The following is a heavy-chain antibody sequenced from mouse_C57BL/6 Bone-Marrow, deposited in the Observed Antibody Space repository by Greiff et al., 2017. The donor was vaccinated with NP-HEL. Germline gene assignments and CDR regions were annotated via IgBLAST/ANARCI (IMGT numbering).Heavy chain of an antibody. CDR2: IYPGCGNT. CDR1: GYTFTDYY. CDR3: ARNHDGYYTSFAY. J-gene: IGHJ3*01. V-gene: IGHV1-84*01. Sequence: VQVVESGPELVKPGASVKISCKASGYTFTDYYINWVKQRPGQGLEWIGWIYPGCGNTKYNEKFKGKATLTVDTSSSTAYMQLSSLTSEDSSGYFCARNHDGYYTSFAYWGQGTLVTVSA. D-gene: IGHD2-3*01.